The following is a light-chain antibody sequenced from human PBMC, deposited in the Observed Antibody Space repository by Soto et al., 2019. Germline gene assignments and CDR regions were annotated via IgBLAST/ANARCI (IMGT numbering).Light chain of an antibody. Sequence: QSVLAQPASVSGSPGQSITISCTGTSSDVGSYNLVSWYQQHPGKAPKLIIHEVSKRPSGVSNRFSGSKSGNTASLTISGLQAEDEADYYCCSYAGSSAYVLFGGGTKLTVL. CDR2: EVS. CDR1: SSDVGSYNL. V-gene: IGLV2-23*02. CDR3: CSYAGSSAYVL. J-gene: IGLJ2*01.